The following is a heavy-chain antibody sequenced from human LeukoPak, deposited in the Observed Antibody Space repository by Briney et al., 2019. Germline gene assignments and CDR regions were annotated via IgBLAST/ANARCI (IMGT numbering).Heavy chain of an antibody. CDR3: TKGLVGALAFEY. V-gene: IGHV3-23*01. Sequence: PGGSLRLSCAASGFTFSSYGMSWVRQAPGKGLEWVSAISGSGGSTYYADSVKGRFTISRDNSKNTLYLQMNSLRVEDTAVYYCTKGLVGALAFEYWGQGTLVTVSS. D-gene: IGHD1-26*01. CDR2: ISGSGGST. J-gene: IGHJ4*02. CDR1: GFTFSSYG.